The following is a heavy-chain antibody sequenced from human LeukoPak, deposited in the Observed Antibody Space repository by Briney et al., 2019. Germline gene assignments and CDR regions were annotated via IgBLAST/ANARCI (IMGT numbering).Heavy chain of an antibody. CDR2: IIPILGIA. J-gene: IGHJ4*02. CDR1: GYTFTSYG. CDR3: ARAASPSGYYFLFDY. D-gene: IGHD3-22*01. V-gene: IGHV1-69*04. Sequence: SVKVSCKASGYTFTSYGISWVRQAPGQGLEWMGRIIPILGIANYAQKFQGRVTITADKSTSTAYMELSSLRSEDTAVYYCARAASPSGYYFLFDYWGQGTLVTVSS.